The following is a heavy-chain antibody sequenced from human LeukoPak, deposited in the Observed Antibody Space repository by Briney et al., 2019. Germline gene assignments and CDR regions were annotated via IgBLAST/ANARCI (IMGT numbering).Heavy chain of an antibody. J-gene: IGHJ6*03. D-gene: IGHD6-13*01. V-gene: IGHV3-7*01. CDR2: IKQDGSEK. CDR1: GFTFSSYW. CDR3: ARGLRSSSSWGDYYYYYYMDV. Sequence: PGGSLRLSCAASGFTFSSYWMSWVRQAPGKGLEWVANIKQDGSEKYYVDSVKGRFTISRDNAKNSLYLQMNSLRAEDTAVYYCARGLRSSSSWGDYYYYYYMDVWGKGTTVTVSS.